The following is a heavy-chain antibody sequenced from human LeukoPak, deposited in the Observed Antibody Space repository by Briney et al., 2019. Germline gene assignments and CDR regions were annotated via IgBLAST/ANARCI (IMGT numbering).Heavy chain of an antibody. CDR2: INPNSGGT. V-gene: IGHV1-2*02. CDR3: ARGVRGVMGGYYFDY. Sequence: GASVKVSCKASGYTFTGYYMHWVRQAPGQGLEWMGWINPNSGGTNYAQKFQGRVTMTRDTSISTAYMELSRLRSDDTAVYYCARGVRGVMGGYYFDYWGQGTLVTVSS. CDR1: GYTFTGYY. D-gene: IGHD3-10*01. J-gene: IGHJ4*02.